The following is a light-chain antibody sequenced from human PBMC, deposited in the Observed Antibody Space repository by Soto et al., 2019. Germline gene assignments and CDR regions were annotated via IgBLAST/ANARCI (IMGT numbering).Light chain of an antibody. CDR1: QSVSSN. V-gene: IGKV3-11*01. CDR3: QQRSNLPPIT. CDR2: DAS. J-gene: IGKJ5*01. Sequence: TRSPRPLSVSHGKRATLSCRISQSVSSNLAWYQQIPGQAPRLLIYDASHRAAGIPARFSGSGFGTDFTLTISILEPEDAAVYYCQQRSNLPPITFAQGTRLEI.